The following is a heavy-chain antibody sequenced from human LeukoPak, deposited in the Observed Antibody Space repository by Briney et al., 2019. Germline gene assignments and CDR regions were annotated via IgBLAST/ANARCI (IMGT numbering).Heavy chain of an antibody. V-gene: IGHV1-24*01. D-gene: IGHD2-15*01. J-gene: IGHJ5*02. CDR2: FDPEDGET. CDR1: GYTLTELS. Sequence: GASVKVSCKVSGYTLTELSMHWVRQAPGKGLGWMGGFDPEDGETIYAQKFQGRVTMTEDTSTDTAYMELSSLRSEDTAVYYCAQRRYCSGGSCYSSRWFDPWGQGTLVTVSS. CDR3: AQRRYCSGGSCYSSRWFDP.